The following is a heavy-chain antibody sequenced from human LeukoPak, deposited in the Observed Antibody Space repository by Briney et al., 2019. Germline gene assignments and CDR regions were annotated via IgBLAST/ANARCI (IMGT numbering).Heavy chain of an antibody. Sequence: ASVKVSCKASGYTFTSYDINWVRQATGQGLEWMGWINPNSGGTNYAQKFQGRVTMTRDTSISTAYMELSRLRSDDTAVYYCARASKDYWGQGTLVTVSS. D-gene: IGHD4-11*01. V-gene: IGHV1-2*02. CDR1: GYTFTSYD. J-gene: IGHJ4*02. CDR2: INPNSGGT. CDR3: ARASKDY.